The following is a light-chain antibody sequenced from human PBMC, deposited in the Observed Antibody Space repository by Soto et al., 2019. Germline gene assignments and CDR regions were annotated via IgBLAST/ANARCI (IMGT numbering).Light chain of an antibody. CDR2: GAS. V-gene: IGKV3-20*01. J-gene: IGKJ1*01. CDR3: QQYGRTSWT. CDR1: QSVSTNF. Sequence: SPGTLSLSPGEGATLSCRASQSVSTNFFAWYQQKPGQAPRLLIYGASTRATGIPDRFSGSGSGTDFTLTISRLEPEDFAVYYCQQYGRTSWTFGQGTKVDIK.